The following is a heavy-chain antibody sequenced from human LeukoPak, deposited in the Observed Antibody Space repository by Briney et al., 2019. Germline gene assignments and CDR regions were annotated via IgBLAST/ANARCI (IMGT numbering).Heavy chain of an antibody. J-gene: IGHJ4*02. CDR2: IYSGGST. Sequence: IYSGGSTFYADSVKGRFTISRDNSKNTLYLQINSLRAEDTAVYYCTRDSTTFRFGHWGQGALVTVSS. CDR3: TRDSTTFRFGH. V-gene: IGHV3-53*01. D-gene: IGHD1-14*01.